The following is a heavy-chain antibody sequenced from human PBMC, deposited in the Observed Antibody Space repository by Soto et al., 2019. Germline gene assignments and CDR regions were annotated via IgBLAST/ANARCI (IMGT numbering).Heavy chain of an antibody. Sequence: GGSLRLSXAASGFTFSSYAMHWVRQAPGKGLEWVAVISYDGSNKYYADSVKGRFTISRDNSKNTLYLQMNSLRAEDTAVYYCARVRGYDFWSGFDPWGQGTLVTVSS. CDR1: GFTFSSYA. CDR2: ISYDGSNK. V-gene: IGHV3-30-3*01. J-gene: IGHJ5*02. D-gene: IGHD3-3*01. CDR3: ARVRGYDFWSGFDP.